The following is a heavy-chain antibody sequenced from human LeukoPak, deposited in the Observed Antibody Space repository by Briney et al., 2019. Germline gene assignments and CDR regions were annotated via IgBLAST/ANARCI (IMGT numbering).Heavy chain of an antibody. J-gene: IGHJ4*02. D-gene: IGHD3-3*01. V-gene: IGHV4-39*01. CDR1: GASISSSSYY. CDR2: IYYSGSN. CDR3: ARRPRGLEWFFDY. Sequence: SETLSLTCTVSGASISSSSYYWGWIRQPPGKGLEWIGNIYYSGSNYYNPSLRSRVTISVDTSKNQVSLNLSSVTAADTAVYYCARRPRGLEWFFDYWGQGTLVTVSS.